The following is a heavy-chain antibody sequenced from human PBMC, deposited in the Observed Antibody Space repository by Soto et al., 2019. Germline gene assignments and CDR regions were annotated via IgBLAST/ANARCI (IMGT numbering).Heavy chain of an antibody. J-gene: IGHJ4*02. D-gene: IGHD4-4*01. V-gene: IGHV1-2*04. CDR1: GYTFTGYY. CDR2: INPNSGDT. CDR3: ARGSLHDYSTVDY. Sequence: VQLVQSGAEVRKPGASVKVSCKASGYTFTGYYIHWVRQAPGQGLEWMGWINPNSGDTNYAQKFQAWVTMTRDTSISTAYMDLSRLKSDDTALYYCARGSLHDYSTVDYWGQGTLVTVSS.